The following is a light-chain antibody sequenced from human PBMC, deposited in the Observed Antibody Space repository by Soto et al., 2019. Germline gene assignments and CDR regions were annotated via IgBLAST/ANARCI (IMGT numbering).Light chain of an antibody. CDR2: NEI. J-gene: IGLJ2*01. Sequence: SYELTQPPSVSVAPGKTASIPCGGDNIGSKSVHWYQRRPGQAPVLVINNEIDRPSGIPERFSGSDSGNTATLTITRVDAGDEADYYCHVWESDNDHPVFGGGTKLTVL. V-gene: IGLV3-21*01. CDR1: NIGSKS. CDR3: HVWESDNDHPV.